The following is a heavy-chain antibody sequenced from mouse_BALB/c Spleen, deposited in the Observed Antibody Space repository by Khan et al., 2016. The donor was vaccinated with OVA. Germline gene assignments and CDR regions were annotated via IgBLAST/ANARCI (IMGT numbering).Heavy chain of an antibody. Sequence: EVELVESGGGLVQPGGSLRLSCATSGFTFTDYYMSWVRQPPGKALEWLGFIRNKANGYTTESSASVKGRFTISSDNSQSILYLQMNTLRAEDSATYYCARDNPIPMDYWGQGTSVTVSS. CDR2: IRNKANGYTT. CDR3: ARDNPIPMDY. J-gene: IGHJ4*01. V-gene: IGHV7-3*02. D-gene: IGHD2-14*01. CDR1: GFTFTDYY.